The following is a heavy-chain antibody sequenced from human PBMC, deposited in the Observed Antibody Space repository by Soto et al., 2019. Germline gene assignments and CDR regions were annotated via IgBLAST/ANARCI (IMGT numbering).Heavy chain of an antibody. J-gene: IGHJ3*02. CDR1: GFTFSSYD. CDR3: ARGINWGSFAFDI. D-gene: IGHD7-27*01. V-gene: IGHV3-13*01. CDR2: IGTAGDT. Sequence: EVQLVESGGGLVQPGGSLRLSCAASGFTFSSYDMHWVRQATGKGLEWVSAIGTAGDTYYPGSVKGRFTISRENAKNSLYLQMNSLRAGHTAVYYCARGINWGSFAFDIWGQGTMVTVSS.